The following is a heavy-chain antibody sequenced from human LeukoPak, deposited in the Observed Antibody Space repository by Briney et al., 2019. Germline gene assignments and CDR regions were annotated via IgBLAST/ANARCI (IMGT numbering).Heavy chain of an antibody. J-gene: IGHJ4*02. V-gene: IGHV1-3*01. CDR2: INAGNGNT. CDR1: GYTFTSHA. Sequence: EASVKVSCKASGYTFTSHAMHWVRQAPGQRLEWMGWINAGNGNTKYSQKFQGRVTITRDTSASTAYMELSSLRSEDTAVYYCARLGELLPIDYWGQGTLVTVSS. CDR3: ARLGELLPIDY. D-gene: IGHD3-10*01.